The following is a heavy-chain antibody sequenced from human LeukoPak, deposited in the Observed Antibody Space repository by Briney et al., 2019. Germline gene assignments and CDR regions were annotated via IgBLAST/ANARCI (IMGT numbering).Heavy chain of an antibody. J-gene: IGHJ4*02. CDR3: AREHSGWGSNFDY. D-gene: IGHD6-19*01. Sequence: GGSLRLSCAASGFTFNSYWMTWVRQAPGKELEWVANIKEDGSQKYYVDSVKGRFTISRDNTENSLYLQMNSLRAEDTAVYYCAREHSGWGSNFDYWGQGTLVTVSS. CDR1: GFTFNSYW. CDR2: IKEDGSQK. V-gene: IGHV3-7*03.